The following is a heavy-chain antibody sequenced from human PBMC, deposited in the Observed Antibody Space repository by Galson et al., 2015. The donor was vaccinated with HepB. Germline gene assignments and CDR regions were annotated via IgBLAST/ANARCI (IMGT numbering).Heavy chain of an antibody. CDR2: ISFDGNDK. Sequence: SLRLSCAASGFTFRNYAMHWVRQAPGKGLEWVALISFDGNDKYYTESVKGRFTISKDSSKNTLSLEMDSLTAEDTALYYCARGMLRYCTSTSCLYGDYWGQGTLVTVSS. CDR3: ARGMLRYCTSTSCLYGDY. V-gene: IGHV3-30*03. CDR1: GFTFRNYA. J-gene: IGHJ4*02. D-gene: IGHD2-2*01.